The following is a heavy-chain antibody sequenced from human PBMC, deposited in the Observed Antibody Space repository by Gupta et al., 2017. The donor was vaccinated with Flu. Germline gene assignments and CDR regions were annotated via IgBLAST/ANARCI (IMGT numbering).Heavy chain of an antibody. CDR1: GFPFSRYA. J-gene: IGHJ6*02. CDR2: ISGSGGST. Sequence: EVPLLESGGGLVQPGGSLRLSCAASGFPFSRYAMSWVRQAPGKGLEWVSAISGSGGSTYYADSVKGRFTISRDNSKNTLYLQMNSLRAEDTAVYYCAKVRMGGQWLVRYYYYYGMDVWGQGTTVTVSS. V-gene: IGHV3-23*01. D-gene: IGHD6-19*01. CDR3: AKVRMGGQWLVRYYYYYGMDV.